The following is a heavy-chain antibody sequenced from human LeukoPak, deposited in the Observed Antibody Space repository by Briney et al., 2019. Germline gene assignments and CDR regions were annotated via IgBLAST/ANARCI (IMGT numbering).Heavy chain of an antibody. Sequence: GASVKVSCKASGYTFTSYGISWVRQAPGQGLEWIGWISAYNGNTNYAQKLQGRVTMTTDTSTSTAYMELRSLRSDDTAVYYCARVGEVAAGTSNFDYWGQGTLVTVSS. V-gene: IGHV1-18*01. CDR2: ISAYNGNT. J-gene: IGHJ4*02. D-gene: IGHD6-13*01. CDR1: GYTFTSYG. CDR3: ARVGEVAAGTSNFDY.